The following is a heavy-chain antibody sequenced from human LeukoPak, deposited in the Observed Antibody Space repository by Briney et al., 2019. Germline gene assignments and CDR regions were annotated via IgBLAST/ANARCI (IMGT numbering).Heavy chain of an antibody. V-gene: IGHV3-15*07. J-gene: IGHJ4*02. CDR2: IKSKTDGGTT. CDR1: GFTFSNAW. CDR3: TRDDRRDGHNYAFDY. Sequence: PGGSLRLSCAASGFTFSNAWMNWVRQAPGKGLEWVGRIKSKTDGGTTDYAAPVKGRFTISRDDSKNTLYLQMNSLKTEDTAVYYCTRDDRRDGHNYAFDYWGQGTPVTVSS. D-gene: IGHD5-24*01.